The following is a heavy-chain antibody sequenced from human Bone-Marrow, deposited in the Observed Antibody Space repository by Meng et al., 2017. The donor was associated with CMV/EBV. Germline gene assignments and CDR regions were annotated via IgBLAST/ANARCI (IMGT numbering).Heavy chain of an antibody. V-gene: IGHV3-66*02. J-gene: IGHJ5*01. CDR2: IYTAGST. Sequence: GESLKISCAASGITVSSNYMSWVRQTPRKGLEWVSSIYTAGSTYYADSVKGRFTLSRDTSENTVFLQMNSLRTEDTAVYYCARDLVKKGGFRPITIFGVVYQPGDSWGQGTLVTVSS. CDR3: ARDLVKKGGFRPITIFGVVYQPGDS. CDR1: GITVSSNY. D-gene: IGHD3-3*01.